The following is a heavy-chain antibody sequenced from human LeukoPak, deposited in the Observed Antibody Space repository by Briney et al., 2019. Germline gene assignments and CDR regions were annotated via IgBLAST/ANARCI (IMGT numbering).Heavy chain of an antibody. CDR1: GFTFSSYA. D-gene: IGHD3-3*01. CDR3: AKSNDFWSGYYRPDY. J-gene: IGHJ4*02. V-gene: IGHV3-23*01. CDR2: ISGSGGST. Sequence: GGSLRLSCAASGFTFSSYAMSWVRQAPGKGLEWVSAISGSGGSTYYADSVKGRFTISRDNSKNTLYLQMNSLRVEDTAVYYCAKSNDFWSGYYRPDYWGQGTLVTASS.